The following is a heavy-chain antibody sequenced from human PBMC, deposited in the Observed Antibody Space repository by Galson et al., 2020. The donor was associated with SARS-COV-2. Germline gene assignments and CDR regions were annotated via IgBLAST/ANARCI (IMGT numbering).Heavy chain of an antibody. Sequence: ASVKVSCKASGYNFMTYGISWVRQAPGQGLEWMGWISVYNGNTNYIEKLRDRVTMTTDTSTNTAYMELRSLRSDDTAIYYCARDRDYYDTSRLNWFAPWGQGTLVTVSS. CDR1: GYNFMTYG. CDR2: ISVYNGNT. D-gene: IGHD3-22*01. V-gene: IGHV1-18*01. CDR3: ARDRDYYDTSRLNWFAP. J-gene: IGHJ5*02.